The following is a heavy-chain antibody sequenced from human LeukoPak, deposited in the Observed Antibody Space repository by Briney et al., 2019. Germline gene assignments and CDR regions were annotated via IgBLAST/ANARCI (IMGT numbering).Heavy chain of an antibody. D-gene: IGHD3-10*01. J-gene: IGHJ4*02. CDR1: GFTFSSYA. V-gene: IGHV3-30-3*01. CDR2: ISYDGSNK. Sequence: PGGSLRLSCAASGFTFSSYAMHWVRQAPGKGLEWVAVISYDGSNKYYADSVKGRLTISRDNSKNTLYLQMNSLRAEDTAVYYCARDPMVRGVTQYYFDYWGQGTLVTVSS. CDR3: ARDPMVRGVTQYYFDY.